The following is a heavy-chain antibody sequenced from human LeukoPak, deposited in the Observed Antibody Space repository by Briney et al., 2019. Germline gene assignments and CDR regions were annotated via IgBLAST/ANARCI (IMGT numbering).Heavy chain of an antibody. D-gene: IGHD3-10*01. J-gene: IGHJ6*03. V-gene: IGHV1-18*01. CDR3: ARGHPLWYYMDV. CDR1: GYTFTSYG. CDR2: INANNGNT. Sequence: ASVKVSCKASGYTFTSYGITWVRQAPGQGLEWMGWINANNGNTNYAQNLQGRVTMTRDTSTSTAYVELRSLRSDDTAVYYCARGHPLWYYMDVWGKGTTVTVSS.